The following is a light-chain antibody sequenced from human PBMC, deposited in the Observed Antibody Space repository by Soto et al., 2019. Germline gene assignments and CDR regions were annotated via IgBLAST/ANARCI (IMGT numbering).Light chain of an antibody. Sequence: EIVLTQSPGTLSLSPGERATLSCRASRSVSSSYLAWYQQKPGQAPRLLIYGASSRATGIPDRLSGSGSETDITLTISRLEPEDFAVFYCQQYGSSWTFGRGTKVDIK. CDR2: GAS. J-gene: IGKJ1*01. V-gene: IGKV3-20*01. CDR3: QQYGSSWT. CDR1: RSVSSSY.